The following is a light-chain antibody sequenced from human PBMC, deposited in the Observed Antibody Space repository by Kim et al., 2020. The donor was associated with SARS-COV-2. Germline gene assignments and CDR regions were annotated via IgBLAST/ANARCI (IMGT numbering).Light chain of an antibody. CDR2: RAS. Sequence: SASVGDSVTITCRASQNIYSWLAWYQQKPGKAPRLLIYRASALESGVPSRFSGSGFGTEFTLTISSLQPDDFATYYCQQYDIYSTFGQGTELEI. CDR3: QQYDIYST. CDR1: QNIYSW. V-gene: IGKV1-5*03. J-gene: IGKJ2*01.